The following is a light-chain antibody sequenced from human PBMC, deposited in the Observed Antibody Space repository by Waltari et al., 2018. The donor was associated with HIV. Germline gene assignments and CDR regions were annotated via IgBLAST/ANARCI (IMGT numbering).Light chain of an antibody. Sequence: IQMTQSPASLSASVGDRVTITCRASQYIGNDLAWYQQKPGKAPEVLMYAASNVQVDVPSRFSGRGHGTDFTFTISCLQPEDFATYFCQQYFAYPRTFGQGTRVEIK. CDR3: QQYFAYPRT. V-gene: IGKV1-6*01. J-gene: IGKJ3*01. CDR2: AAS. CDR1: QYIGND.